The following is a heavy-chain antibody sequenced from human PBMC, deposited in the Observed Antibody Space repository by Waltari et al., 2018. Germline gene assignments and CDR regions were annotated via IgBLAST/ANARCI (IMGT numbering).Heavy chain of an antibody. J-gene: IGHJ4*02. V-gene: IGHV3-53*01. CDR3: ASNIYCSGGSCYPVL. D-gene: IGHD2-15*01. CDR2: IYSGGST. Sequence: EVQLVESGGGLIQPGGSLRLSCAASGFTVSSNYMTWVRQAPGKGLEWVSVIYSGGSTYYADSVKGRFTISRDNSKNTLYLQMNSLRAEDTAVYYCASNIYCSGGSCYPVLWGQGTLVTVSS. CDR1: GFTVSSNY.